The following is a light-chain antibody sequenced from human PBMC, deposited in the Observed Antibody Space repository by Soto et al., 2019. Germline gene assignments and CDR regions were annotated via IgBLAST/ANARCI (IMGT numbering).Light chain of an antibody. J-gene: IGLJ1*01. CDR2: EAT. CDR3: CSYAGSSTYL. CDR1: SSDLGSYDL. Sequence: QSALTQPASVSGSPGQSITISCTGTSSDLGSYDLVSWYQQYPGKAPKLLIYEATERPSGISARFSGSKSGYTASLTISGLQAEDEADYYCCSYAGSSTYLFGAGTKVTVL. V-gene: IGLV2-23*01.